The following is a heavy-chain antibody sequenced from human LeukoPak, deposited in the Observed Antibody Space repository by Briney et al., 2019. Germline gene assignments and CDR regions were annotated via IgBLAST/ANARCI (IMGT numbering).Heavy chain of an antibody. Sequence: GGSLRLSCAASGFTYGDYWMSWVREAPGKGLERVAKIKKDASEKYYADSVKGRFTVSRDNAKKSLYLQINSPRVEDTAVYYCARDLGQCSDAGCSSWFDPWGQGILVTVSS. V-gene: IGHV3-7*01. CDR2: IKKDASEK. D-gene: IGHD2-15*01. CDR1: GFTYGDYW. J-gene: IGHJ5*02. CDR3: ARDLGQCSDAGCSSWFDP.